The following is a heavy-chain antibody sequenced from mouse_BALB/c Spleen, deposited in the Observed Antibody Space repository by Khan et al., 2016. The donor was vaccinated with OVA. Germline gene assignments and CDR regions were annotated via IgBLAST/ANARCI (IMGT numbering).Heavy chain of an antibody. D-gene: IGHD2-1*01. V-gene: IGHV2-6*02. CDR1: GFSLTSYG. Sequence: VELVDSGPGLVAPSQSLSITCTVSGFSLTSYGVHWVRQPPGKGLEWLIVIWSDGASTYNSALKSRLSISKDNSKSQVFLKMNSLQTDDTAMYYCARGNFYAMDYWGQGTSVTVSS. J-gene: IGHJ4*01. CDR2: IWSDGAS. CDR3: ARGNFYAMDY.